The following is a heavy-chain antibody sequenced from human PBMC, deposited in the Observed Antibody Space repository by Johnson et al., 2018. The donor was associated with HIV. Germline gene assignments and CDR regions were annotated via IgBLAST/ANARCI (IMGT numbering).Heavy chain of an antibody. Sequence: QVQLVESGGGVVQPGRSLRLSCAASGFTFSSYGMHWVRQAPGKGLEWVAVIWYDGSNKYYADSVNGRFTISRDNSKNTLYLQMNSLRAEDTAVYYCAKEVALYSGSYGVDAFDIWGQGTMVTVSS. CDR3: AKEVALYSGSYGVDAFDI. D-gene: IGHD1-26*01. V-gene: IGHV3-33*06. J-gene: IGHJ3*02. CDR1: GFTFSSYG. CDR2: IWYDGSNK.